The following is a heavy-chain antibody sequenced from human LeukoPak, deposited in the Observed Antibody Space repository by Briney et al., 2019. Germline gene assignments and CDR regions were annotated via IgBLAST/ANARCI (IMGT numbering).Heavy chain of an antibody. J-gene: IGHJ4*02. CDR2: ISSSSSTI. Sequence: GGSLRLSCAASGFTFGSYSMNWVRQAPGKGLEWVSYISSSSSTIYYADSVKGRFTISRDNAKKSLDLQLSSLRVEDTAMYYCARQAGYMSGYWNYLDYWGQGILVTVSS. V-gene: IGHV3-48*04. CDR1: GFTFGSYS. D-gene: IGHD5-18*01. CDR3: ARQAGYMSGYWNYLDY.